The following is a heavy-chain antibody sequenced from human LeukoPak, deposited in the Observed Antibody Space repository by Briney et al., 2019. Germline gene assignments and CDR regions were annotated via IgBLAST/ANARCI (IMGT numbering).Heavy chain of an antibody. V-gene: IGHV3-7*01. CDR2: INQDGREK. J-gene: IGHJ4*02. D-gene: IGHD3-16*01. Sequence: PGGSLRLSCAASGFTFSTYWMSWVRQAPGKGLEWVANINQDGREKYYADSVKGRFTISRDNGKNSLYQQMNSLGAEDTAVYYCARGGKLHPQSPYWGQGTLVTVSS. CDR1: GFTFSTYW. CDR3: ARGGKLHPQSPY.